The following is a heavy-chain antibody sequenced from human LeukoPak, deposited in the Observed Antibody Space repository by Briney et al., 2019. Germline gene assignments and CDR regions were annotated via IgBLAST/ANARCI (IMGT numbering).Heavy chain of an antibody. Sequence: GSLRLSCAASGFTFSDYYMSWIRQPAGKGLEWIGEINHSGSTNYNPSLKSRVTISVDTSKNQFSLKLSSVTAADTAVYYCARGSKAAAANPGQNNWFDPWGQGTLVTVSS. J-gene: IGHJ5*02. V-gene: IGHV4-34*01. CDR1: GFTFSDYY. CDR3: ARGSKAAAANPGQNNWFDP. D-gene: IGHD6-13*01. CDR2: INHSGST.